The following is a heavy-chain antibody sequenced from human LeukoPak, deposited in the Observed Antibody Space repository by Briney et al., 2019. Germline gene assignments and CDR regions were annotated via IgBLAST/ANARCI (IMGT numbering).Heavy chain of an antibody. CDR3: ARVGAAVAVDY. CDR2: ISSSGSTI. J-gene: IGHJ4*02. V-gene: IGHV3-48*03. D-gene: IGHD6-19*01. Sequence: QPGGSLRLSCAASGFTFSSYEMNWVRQAPRKGLEWVSYISSSGSTIYCADSVKGRFTISRDNAKNSLYLQMNSLRAEDTAVYYCARVGAAVAVDYWGQGTLVTVSS. CDR1: GFTFSSYE.